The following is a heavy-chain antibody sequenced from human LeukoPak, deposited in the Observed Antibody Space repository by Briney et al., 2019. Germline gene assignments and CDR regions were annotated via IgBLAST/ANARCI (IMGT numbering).Heavy chain of an antibody. Sequence: PGGSQRLSCAASGFTFSSYGMSWVRQAAGKGLEWVASISGTGGSTYYADSVKGRFTISRDNSKNTLYLQMNSLRAEDTAVYYCAKNSMIVVVSESLDYWGQGTLVTVSS. V-gene: IGHV3-23*01. CDR1: GFTFSSYG. CDR2: ISGTGGST. J-gene: IGHJ4*02. D-gene: IGHD3-22*01. CDR3: AKNSMIVVVSESLDY.